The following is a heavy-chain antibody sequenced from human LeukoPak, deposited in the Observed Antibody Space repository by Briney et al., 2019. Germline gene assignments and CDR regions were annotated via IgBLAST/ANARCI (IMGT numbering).Heavy chain of an antibody. V-gene: IGHV1-69*05. CDR3: ARDRTKSNNFEGFDY. D-gene: IGHD1-20*01. CDR2: IIPIFGTA. J-gene: IGHJ4*02. Sequence: SVKLSCKASGATFSSYAITWVRQAPGQGLEWMGGIIPIFGTANYAQKFQGRVTITTDESTSTAYMEPSSLRSEDTAVYYCARDRTKSNNFEGFDYWGQGTLVTVSS. CDR1: GATFSSYA.